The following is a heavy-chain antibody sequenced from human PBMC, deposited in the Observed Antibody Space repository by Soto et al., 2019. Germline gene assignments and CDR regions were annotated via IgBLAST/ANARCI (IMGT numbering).Heavy chain of an antibody. CDR2: IYSGGST. J-gene: IGHJ4*02. D-gene: IGHD5-18*01. V-gene: IGHV3-53*04. CDR3: ASSGYSYGYPVFDY. CDR1: GFTVSSNY. Sequence: EVQLVESGGGLVQPGGSLRLSRAASGFTVSSNYMSWVRQAPGKGLEWVSVIYSGGSTYYADSVKGRFTISRHNSKNTLYLQMNSLRAEDTAVYYCASSGYSYGYPVFDYWGQGTLVTVSS.